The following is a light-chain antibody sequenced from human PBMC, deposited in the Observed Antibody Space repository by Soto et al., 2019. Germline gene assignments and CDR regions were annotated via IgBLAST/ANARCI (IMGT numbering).Light chain of an antibody. CDR3: QSYDNSLSGPYV. Sequence: QSVLTQPPSVSGAPGQRVAISCTGSRSNIGAGYDVHWYQQLPGTAPKLLIYGNINRPSGAPDRFSGSKSGTSASLAITGLLAEDEGDYYCQSYDNSLSGPYVFGTGTKVTVL. J-gene: IGLJ1*01. CDR2: GNI. CDR1: RSNIGAGYD. V-gene: IGLV1-40*01.